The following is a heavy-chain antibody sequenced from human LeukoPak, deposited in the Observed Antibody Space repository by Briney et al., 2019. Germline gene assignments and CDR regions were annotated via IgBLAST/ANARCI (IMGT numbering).Heavy chain of an antibody. D-gene: IGHD1-14*01. V-gene: IGHV3-23*01. CDR3: AKGGLTTPLHY. CDR2: ISGSGGTT. J-gene: IGHJ4*02. CDR1: GFTFNTYA. Sequence: GGSLRLSCAASGFTFNTYAMSWVRQAPGKGLEWVSGISGSGGTTYYADSVKGRYTMSRDKSKNTLDLQMNSLRAEDTAVYYCAKGGLTTPLHYWGQGTLVTVSS.